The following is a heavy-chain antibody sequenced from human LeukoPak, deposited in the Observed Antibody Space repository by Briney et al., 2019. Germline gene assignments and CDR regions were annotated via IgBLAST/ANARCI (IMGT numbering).Heavy chain of an antibody. CDR2: ISDSGDYT. CDR1: GFAFSSFA. V-gene: IGHV3-23*01. J-gene: IGHJ4*02. D-gene: IGHD2-8*01. CDR3: AKDTSIGKYCTSGVCSPFDY. Sequence: PGGSLRLSCAASGFAFSSFAMGWVRQAPGKGLEWVSAISDSGDYTYYADSVKGRFTISRDNSKNTLYLHVNSLRAEDTAVYYCAKDTSIGKYCTSGVCSPFDYWGQGTLVTVSS.